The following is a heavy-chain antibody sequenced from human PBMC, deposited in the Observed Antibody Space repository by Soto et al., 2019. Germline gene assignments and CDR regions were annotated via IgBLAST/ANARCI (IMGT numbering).Heavy chain of an antibody. CDR2: INSDGTYT. CDR3: TSALDGMIPTAY. V-gene: IGHV3-74*01. D-gene: IGHD3-22*01. J-gene: IGHJ4*02. CDR1: GFTFSGYW. Sequence: EVQLVESGGGLVQPGGSLRLSCAASGFTFSGYWMHWVRQAPGKGLTWVSRINSDGTYTSSADSVRGRFTISRDDARNTLYLQMNSLRIEDTAVYYCTSALDGMIPTAYWGQGTLVTVSS.